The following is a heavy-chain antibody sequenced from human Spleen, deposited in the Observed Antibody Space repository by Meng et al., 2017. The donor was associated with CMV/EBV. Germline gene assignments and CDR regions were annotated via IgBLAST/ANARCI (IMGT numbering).Heavy chain of an antibody. V-gene: IGHV3-15*01. CDR3: TTFRLAASGTSY. J-gene: IGHJ4*02. Sequence: GESLKISCAASGFTFSSAWMSWVRQAPGKGLEWVGRIKSKADGGTTDYASPVKGRFTISRDDSKNTLYLQMNSLKTEDIAVYYCTTFRLAASGTSYWGQGTLVTVSS. D-gene: IGHD6-13*01. CDR1: GFTFSSAW. CDR2: IKSKADGGTT.